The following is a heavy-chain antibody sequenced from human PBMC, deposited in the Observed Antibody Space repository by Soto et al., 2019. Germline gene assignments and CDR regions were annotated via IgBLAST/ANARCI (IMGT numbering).Heavy chain of an antibody. CDR1: GVTVSNVW. D-gene: IGHD2-8*02. V-gene: IGHV3-15*01. CDR2: LTSKGAGGTS. Sequence: GGSLRLSCAVSGVTVSNVWMGWVRQAPGKGLEWVARLTSKGAGGTSDYAAPVKGRFSISKDESKNTLYLQMNTLTTEDTAVYHCTTDGGVSEYPLFWAWGQGTLVTVSS. CDR3: TTDGGVSEYPLFWA. J-gene: IGHJ5*02.